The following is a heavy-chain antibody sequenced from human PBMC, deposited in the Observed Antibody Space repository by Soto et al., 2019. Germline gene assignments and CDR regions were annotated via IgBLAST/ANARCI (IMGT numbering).Heavy chain of an antibody. CDR2: IYWDDDK. V-gene: IGHV2-70*01. CDR3: ARGLYDSSGYYFDY. CDR1: GFSLTTSGVG. D-gene: IGHD3-22*01. Sequence: SGPTLVNPTQTLALTCTFSGFSLTTSGVGVGWIRKTPGKALEWLAVIYWDDDKYYSTSLKTRLTISKDTSKNQVVLTMTNMDPVDTATYYCARGLYDSSGYYFDYWGQGTLVTVSS. J-gene: IGHJ4*02.